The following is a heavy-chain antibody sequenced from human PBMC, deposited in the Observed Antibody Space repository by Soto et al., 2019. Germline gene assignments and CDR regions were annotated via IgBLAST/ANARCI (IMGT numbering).Heavy chain of an antibody. D-gene: IGHD2-8*02. Sequence: HEHLVQSGAEVKRPGASLKVSCKASGYSFTGYYILWVGQAPGKGLEWMGWINPDSGATNYEQNFQGRVTLTSDTSISTASMDLTSLTSDDTAVYYCARGDYGTGGYPFPYFDYWGQGTLVIVSS. CDR2: INPDSGAT. J-gene: IGHJ4*02. CDR1: GYSFTGYY. V-gene: IGHV1-2*02. CDR3: ARGDYGTGGYPFPYFDY.